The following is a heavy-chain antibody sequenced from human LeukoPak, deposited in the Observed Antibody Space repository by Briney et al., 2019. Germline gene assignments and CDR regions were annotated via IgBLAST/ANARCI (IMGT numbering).Heavy chain of an antibody. Sequence: GGSLRLSCAASGFTFSSYAMHWVRQAPGKGLEWVAVISYDGSNKYYADSVKGRFTISRDNSKNTLYLQMNSLRAEDTAVYYCARGVGSSLLFDSWGQGTLVTVSS. V-gene: IGHV3-30-3*01. CDR3: ARGVGSSLLFDS. J-gene: IGHJ4*02. CDR1: GFTFSSYA. D-gene: IGHD6-6*01. CDR2: ISYDGSNK.